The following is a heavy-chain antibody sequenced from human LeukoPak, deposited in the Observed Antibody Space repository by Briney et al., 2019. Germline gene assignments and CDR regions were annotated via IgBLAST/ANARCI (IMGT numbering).Heavy chain of an antibody. J-gene: IGHJ5*02. V-gene: IGHV3-23*01. CDR2: ISASGTIT. D-gene: IGHD6-13*01. Sequence: GGSLRLSCAASGFTFCNHAMTWVRQAPGQGLKWVSSISASGTITNYVDSVKDRFTISRDNSKETLYLQMDSLRAEDTAIYYCVNRGIPTTGRIWFDPWGQGTLVAVSS. CDR1: GFTFCNHA. CDR3: VNRGIPTTGRIWFDP.